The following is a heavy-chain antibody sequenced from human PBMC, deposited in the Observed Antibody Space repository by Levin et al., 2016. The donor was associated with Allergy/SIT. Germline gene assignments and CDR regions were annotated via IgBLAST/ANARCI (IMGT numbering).Heavy chain of an antibody. D-gene: IGHD3-3*01. V-gene: IGHV3-21*01. Sequence: GGSLRLSCAASGFSFRSYSMNWVRQAPGKGLEWVSSTSSGGTYKHYADSVKGRFTISRDDAKNSLYLQMNSLRAEDTALYFCARDREGDDFWSGYDSWGQGTLVTVSA. CDR2: TSSGGTYK. CDR3: ARDREGDDFWSGYDS. J-gene: IGHJ5*01. CDR1: GFSFRSYS.